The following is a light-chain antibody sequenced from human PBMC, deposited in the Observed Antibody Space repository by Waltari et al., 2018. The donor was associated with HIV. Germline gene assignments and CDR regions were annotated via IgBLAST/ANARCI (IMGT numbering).Light chain of an antibody. J-gene: IGKJ2*01. CDR2: AAS. V-gene: IGKV1-39*01. Sequence: IQMTQSPTSLSASVGDRVTITGRASQSIASYVNWYQQKQGRAPKLLIFAASNLESGVPSRFSGSGSGTDFTLTISSLQPADFASYYCQQTYNTRGYTFGQGTKLEI. CDR1: QSIASY. CDR3: QQTYNTRGYT.